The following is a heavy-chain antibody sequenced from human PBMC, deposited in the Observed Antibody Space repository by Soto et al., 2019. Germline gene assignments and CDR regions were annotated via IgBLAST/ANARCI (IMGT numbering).Heavy chain of an antibody. V-gene: IGHV3-48*03. CDR1: GFTFSSYE. J-gene: IGHJ4*02. D-gene: IGHD2-21*02. CDR3: ARSSTARGYCSGGDCYSPHFDY. Sequence: EVRLAESGGGLVQPGGSLRLSCAASGFTFSSYEMTWVRQAPGKGLEWISFISSSGSNIYYADSVKGRFTISRDIAKNSLYLEMNSLRAEDTAVYYCARSSTARGYCSGGDCYSPHFDYWGQGTLVTVSS. CDR2: ISSSGSNI.